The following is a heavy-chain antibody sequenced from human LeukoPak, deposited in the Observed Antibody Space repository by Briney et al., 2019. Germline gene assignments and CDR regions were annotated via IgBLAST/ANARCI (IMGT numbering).Heavy chain of an antibody. D-gene: IGHD3-9*01. J-gene: IGHJ4*02. CDR1: GFTFSSYW. Sequence: GRSLSLSCAASGFTFSSYWMAWVRQAPGKGLEWVANIKHNGDDLNYVDSVDDRFTISRDNAQNSLYLHMTSLRVEGTAVYYCAREGLTFETWGEGAPGTVSS. V-gene: IGHV3-7*01. CDR3: AREGLTFET. CDR2: IKHNGDDL.